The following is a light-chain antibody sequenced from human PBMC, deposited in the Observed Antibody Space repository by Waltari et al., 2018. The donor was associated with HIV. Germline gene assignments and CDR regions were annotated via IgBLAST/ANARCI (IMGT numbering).Light chain of an antibody. CDR2: DVT. Sequence: QSALTQPASVSGSPGQSITLSCTGPTSDFGDSASVSWFHHFPNNAPLLIIYDVTRRPTGVSNRCAGSKSGDTASLIISGLLPEDEADYYCCSHSTTGSLVFGGGTKLTVL. V-gene: IGLV2-14*01. CDR1: TSDFGDSAS. J-gene: IGLJ2*01. CDR3: CSHSTTGSLV.